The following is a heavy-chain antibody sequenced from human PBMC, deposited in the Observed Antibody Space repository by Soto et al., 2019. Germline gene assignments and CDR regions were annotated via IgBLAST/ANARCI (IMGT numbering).Heavy chain of an antibody. CDR3: ARVEDAWDYSNYQTKLRRFDP. Sequence: ASVKVSCKASGYTFTSYGISWVRQAPGQGLEWMGWISAYNGNTNYAQKLQGRVTMTTDTSTSTAYMELRSLRSDDTAVYYCARVEDAWDYSNYQTKLRRFDPWGQGTLVTVSS. CDR1: GYTFTSYG. CDR2: ISAYNGNT. J-gene: IGHJ5*02. V-gene: IGHV1-18*01. D-gene: IGHD4-4*01.